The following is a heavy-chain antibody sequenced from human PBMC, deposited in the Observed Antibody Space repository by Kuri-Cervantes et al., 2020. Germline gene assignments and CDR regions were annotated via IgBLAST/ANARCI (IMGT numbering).Heavy chain of an antibody. Sequence: GESLKISCAASGFTFRSYAIHWVRQAPGKGLEWVGRIKSKTDGGTTDYAAPVKGRFTISRDDSKNTLYLQMNSLRDEDTAVYYCARENSGSYPIDYWGQGTLVTVSS. D-gene: IGHD1-26*01. CDR1: GFTFRSYA. V-gene: IGHV3-15*07. CDR3: ARENSGSYPIDY. CDR2: IKSKTDGGTT. J-gene: IGHJ4*02.